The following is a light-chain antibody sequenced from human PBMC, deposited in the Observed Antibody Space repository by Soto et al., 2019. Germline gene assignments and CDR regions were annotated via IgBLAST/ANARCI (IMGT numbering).Light chain of an antibody. J-gene: IGLJ2*01. Sequence: QSALTQPASVSGSPGQSITISCTGTNSDVGGYNYVSWYQQRPGKAPRLLIYDVSNRPSGVSDRFSGSKSGNTASLSISGLRAEDEAHYYCNSYTTYNTQWLFGGGTQLTVL. V-gene: IGLV2-14*01. CDR3: NSYTTYNTQWL. CDR1: NSDVGGYNY. CDR2: DVS.